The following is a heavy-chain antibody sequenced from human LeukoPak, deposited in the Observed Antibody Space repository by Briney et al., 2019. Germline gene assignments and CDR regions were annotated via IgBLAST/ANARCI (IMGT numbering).Heavy chain of an antibody. CDR2: ISYDGSNK. D-gene: IGHD1-14*01. CDR1: GFTFSSYA. CDR3: ARAGDLNPLGPLIN. Sequence: GRSLRLSCAASGFTFSSYAMHWVRQAPGKGLEWVAVISYDGSNKYYADSVKGRFTISRDNSKDTLYLQMNSLRAEDTAVYYCARAGDLNPLGPLINWGQGTLVTVSS. J-gene: IGHJ4*02. V-gene: IGHV3-30-3*01.